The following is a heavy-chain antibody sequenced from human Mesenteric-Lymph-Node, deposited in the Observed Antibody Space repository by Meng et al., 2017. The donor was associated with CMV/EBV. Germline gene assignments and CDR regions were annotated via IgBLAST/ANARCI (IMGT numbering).Heavy chain of an antibody. CDR2: IKQDGSET. J-gene: IGHJ4*02. CDR3: ASYSSTIPFDS. CDR1: GFTFTNYW. Sequence: AASGFTFTNYWMSWVRQAPGKGLEWVANIKQDGSETYYMDSVKGRFTISRDNAKNSLYLQMNSLRAEDTAVYYCASYSSTIPFDSWGQGTLVTVSS. D-gene: IGHD6-19*01. V-gene: IGHV3-7*01.